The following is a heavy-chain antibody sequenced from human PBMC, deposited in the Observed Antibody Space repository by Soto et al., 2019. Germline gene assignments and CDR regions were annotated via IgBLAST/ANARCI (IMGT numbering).Heavy chain of an antibody. CDR2: IRSKAYGGTT. J-gene: IGHJ5*02. D-gene: IGHD3-10*01. CDR3: TGYVLLTKNWFDP. Sequence: GLEWVGFIRSKAYGGTTEYAASVKGRFTISRDDSKSIAYLQMNSLKTEDTAVYYCTGYVLLTKNWFDPWGQGTLVTVSS. V-gene: IGHV3-49*02.